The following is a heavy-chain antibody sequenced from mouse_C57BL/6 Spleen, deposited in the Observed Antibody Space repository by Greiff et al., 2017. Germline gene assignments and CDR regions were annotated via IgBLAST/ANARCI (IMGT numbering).Heavy chain of an antibody. V-gene: IGHV5-4*01. CDR2: ISDGGSYT. Sequence: EVHLVESGGGLVKPGGSLKLSCAASGFTFSSYAMSWVRQTPEKRLEWVATISDGGSYTYYPDNVKGRFTISRDNAKNNLYLQMSHLKSEDTAMYYCARDWALYAMDYWGQGTSVTVSS. J-gene: IGHJ4*01. CDR1: GFTFSSYA. CDR3: ARDWALYAMDY. D-gene: IGHD4-1*01.